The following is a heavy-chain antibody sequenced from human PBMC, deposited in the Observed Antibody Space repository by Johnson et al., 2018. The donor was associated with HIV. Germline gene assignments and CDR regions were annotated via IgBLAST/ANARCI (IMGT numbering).Heavy chain of an antibody. CDR1: GFTFSSYG. J-gene: IGHJ3*01. V-gene: IGHV3-30*02. Sequence: QVQLVESGGGVVQPGGSLRLSCAASGFTFSSYGMHWVRQAPVKGLEWVAVIRSDGSDKYYGDSVKGRFTISRDNSKNTLHLQMDSLRAVDTAVFYCAKDRIRSTAPDTFDVWGQGTLVTVSS. D-gene: IGHD5-18*01. CDR3: AKDRIRSTAPDTFDV. CDR2: IRSDGSDK.